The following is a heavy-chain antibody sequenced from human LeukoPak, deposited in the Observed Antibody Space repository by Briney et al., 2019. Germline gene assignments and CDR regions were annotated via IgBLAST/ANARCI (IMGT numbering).Heavy chain of an antibody. CDR1: GGSISSGGYY. CDR3: ARASFRGSGWYIGY. J-gene: IGHJ4*02. Sequence: HSETLSLTCAVSGGSISSGGYYWSWIRQHPGKGLEWIGYIYYSGSTYYNPSLKSRVTISVDTSKNQFSLKLSSVTAADTAVYYCARASFRGSGWYIGYWGQGTLVTVSS. CDR2: IYYSGST. V-gene: IGHV4-31*11. D-gene: IGHD6-19*01.